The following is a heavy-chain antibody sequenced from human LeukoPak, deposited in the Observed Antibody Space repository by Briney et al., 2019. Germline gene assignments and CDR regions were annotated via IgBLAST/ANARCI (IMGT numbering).Heavy chain of an antibody. Sequence: GESLRLSCAASGFTFSSYAMSWVRQAPGKGLEWVSAISGSGGSTYYADSVKGRFTISRDNSKNTLYLQMNSLRAEDTAVYYCASTRDKKVKGYCSGGSCYNPYWGQGTLVTVSS. CDR1: GFTFSSYA. CDR2: ISGSGGST. D-gene: IGHD2-15*01. CDR3: ASTRDKKVKGYCSGGSCYNPY. V-gene: IGHV3-23*01. J-gene: IGHJ4*02.